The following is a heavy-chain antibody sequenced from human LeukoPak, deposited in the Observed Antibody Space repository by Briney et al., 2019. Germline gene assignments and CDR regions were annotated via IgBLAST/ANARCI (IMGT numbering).Heavy chain of an antibody. CDR3: ARGASMLFGEI. J-gene: IGHJ3*02. Sequence: GRSLRLACAASGFTFYNFAMHWVRQAPGKGLEWVAVLSYDTRNEYYADSVKGRFTISRDNSKNTLYLQIHTLRPDDTAVYYCARGASMLFGEIWGQGTMVTVSS. CDR1: GFTFYNFA. V-gene: IGHV3-30*04. D-gene: IGHD3-10*01. CDR2: LSYDTRNE.